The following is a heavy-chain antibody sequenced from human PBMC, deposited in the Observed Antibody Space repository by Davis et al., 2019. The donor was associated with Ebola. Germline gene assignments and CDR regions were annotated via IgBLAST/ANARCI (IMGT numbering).Heavy chain of an antibody. J-gene: IGHJ6*02. CDR2: INAGNGNT. CDR3: ARAVGPYYDYGMDV. CDR1: GYTFTSYG. Sequence: AASVKVSCKASGYTFTSYGISWVRQAPGQRLEWMGWINAGNGNTKYSQKFQGRVTITRDTSASTAYMELSSLRSEDTAVYYCARAVGPYYDYGMDVWGQGTTVTVSS. V-gene: IGHV1-3*01.